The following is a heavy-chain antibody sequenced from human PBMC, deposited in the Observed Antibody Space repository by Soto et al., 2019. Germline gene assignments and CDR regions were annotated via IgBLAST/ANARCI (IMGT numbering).Heavy chain of an antibody. CDR2: ISGSGGSS. V-gene: IGHV3-23*01. CDR1: GFAFSTYA. D-gene: IGHD6-13*01. Sequence: EGSLRLSCAASGFAFSTYAMTWVRQAPGKGLEWVSVISGSGGSSYYADSVKGRFTISRDNSKNTLFLQMNGLRAEDTAVYYCAKVTKRAAAGRYEYYKYGMDVWGQGTTVTVSS. CDR3: AKVTKRAAAGRYEYYKYGMDV. J-gene: IGHJ6*02.